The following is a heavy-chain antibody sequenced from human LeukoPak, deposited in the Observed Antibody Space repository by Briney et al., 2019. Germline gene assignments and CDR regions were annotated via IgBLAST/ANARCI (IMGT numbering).Heavy chain of an antibody. Sequence: SETLSLTCGVYGGSLSGYYWSWIRQPPGRGLEWIGEINQSGRTNYNPSLKSRVTISVDTSKNQFSLKLTSVTAADTGVYYCATKHSVAVAANPPYFDYWGQGTLVTVSS. CDR1: GGSLSGYY. V-gene: IGHV4-34*01. D-gene: IGHD6-19*01. CDR3: ATKHSVAVAANPPYFDY. J-gene: IGHJ4*02. CDR2: INQSGRT.